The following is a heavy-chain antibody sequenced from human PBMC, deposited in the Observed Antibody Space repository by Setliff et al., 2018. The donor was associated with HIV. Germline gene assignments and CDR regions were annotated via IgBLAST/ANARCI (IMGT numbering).Heavy chain of an antibody. CDR1: GGSISSSSYY. Sequence: SETLSLTCTVSGGSISSSSYYWGWIRQPPGKGLEWLGTIYYSGTTYYNPSLKSRVTISVDTSENQFSLKLSSVAAADTAVYYCARLYSTVTPDIWGKGTTVTVSS. J-gene: IGHJ6*04. V-gene: IGHV4-39*01. CDR2: IYYSGTT. D-gene: IGHD2-21*01. CDR3: ARLYSTVTPDI.